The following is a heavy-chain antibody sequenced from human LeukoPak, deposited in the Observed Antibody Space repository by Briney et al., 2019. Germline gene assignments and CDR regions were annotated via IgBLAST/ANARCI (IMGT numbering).Heavy chain of an antibody. CDR3: ARGPNSNWSGLDF. CDR1: GFTFSSHW. J-gene: IGHJ4*02. D-gene: IGHD6-6*01. V-gene: IGHV3-74*01. Sequence: GGSLRLSCAASGFTFSSHWMHWVRQAPGKGLVWVSRINFDGSSTSYADSVKGRFTISRDNAKNALYLQMNSLRAEDTAVYYCARGPNSNWSGLDFWGQGTLLTVSS. CDR2: INFDGSST.